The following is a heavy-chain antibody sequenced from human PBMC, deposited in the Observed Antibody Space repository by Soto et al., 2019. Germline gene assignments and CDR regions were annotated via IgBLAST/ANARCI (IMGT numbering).Heavy chain of an antibody. D-gene: IGHD3-10*01. CDR1: GYTFTSYG. CDR2: INVYNGNT. V-gene: IGHV1-18*01. J-gene: IGHJ3*02. CDR3: ARGISITMVRGVSRVYAFDI. Sequence: ASVKVSCKASGYTFTSYGISWVRQAPGQGLEWMGWINVYNGNTNHAQEFQGRVTMTTDTSTSTAYMELSRLRSDDTAVYYCARGISITMVRGVSRVYAFDIWGQGTMVTVSS.